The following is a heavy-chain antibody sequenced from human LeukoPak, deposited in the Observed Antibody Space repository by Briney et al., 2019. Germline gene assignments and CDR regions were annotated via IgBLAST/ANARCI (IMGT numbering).Heavy chain of an antibody. CDR2: IYSGGST. V-gene: IGHV3-53*04. Sequence: GGSLRLSCAASGFTVSSNYMSWVRQAPGKGLEWVSVIYSGGSTYYADSVKGRFTISRHNSKNTLYLQMNSLRAEDTAVYYCARVPRPEPGIAAAGTPGWFDPWGQGTLVTVSS. J-gene: IGHJ5*02. CDR3: ARVPRPEPGIAAAGTPGWFDP. CDR1: GFTVSSNY. D-gene: IGHD6-13*01.